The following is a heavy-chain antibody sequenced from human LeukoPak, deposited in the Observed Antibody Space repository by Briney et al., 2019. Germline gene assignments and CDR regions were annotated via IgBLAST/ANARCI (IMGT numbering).Heavy chain of an antibody. Sequence: PSETLSLTCTVSGGSISSYYWSWTRQPPGKGLEWIGYIYYSGSTNYNPSLKSRVTISIDTSESQFSLRLTSVTAADSAIYFCARGVLVGYTDGLPRYYFDYWGQGTLVTVSS. V-gene: IGHV4-59*12. CDR2: IYYSGST. CDR3: ARGVLVGYTDGLPRYYFDY. D-gene: IGHD5-18*01. J-gene: IGHJ4*02. CDR1: GGSISSYY.